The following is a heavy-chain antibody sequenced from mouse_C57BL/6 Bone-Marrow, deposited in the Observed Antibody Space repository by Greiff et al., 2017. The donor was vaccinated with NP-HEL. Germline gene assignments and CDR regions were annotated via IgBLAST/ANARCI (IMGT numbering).Heavy chain of an antibody. CDR3: ARAGRLREDYYYGY. D-gene: IGHD2-4*01. CDR1: GYTFTSYW. J-gene: IGHJ2*01. CDR2: IDPSDSYT. Sequence: QVQLQQPGAELVMPGASVKLSCKASGYTFTSYWMHWVKQRPGQGLEWIGEIDPSDSYTNYNQKFKGKSTLTVDKSSSTAYMQLSSLTSEDSAVYYCARAGRLREDYYYGYWGKGTTLTVS. V-gene: IGHV1-69*01.